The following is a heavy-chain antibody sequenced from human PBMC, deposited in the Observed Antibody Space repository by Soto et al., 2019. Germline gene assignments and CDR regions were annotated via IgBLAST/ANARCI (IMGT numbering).Heavy chain of an antibody. CDR2: INAGNGNT. V-gene: IGHV1-3*01. CDR1: GYTFTSYA. D-gene: IGHD1-26*01. Sequence: ASVKVSCKASGYTFTSYANHWVCQAPGQRLEWMGWINAGNGNTNYAQKLQGRVTMTTDTFTSTAYMELRSLSCDDTGAYYCRRESVGAAANWFDPWGQGTVVTLSS. CDR3: RRESVGAAANWFDP. J-gene: IGHJ5*02.